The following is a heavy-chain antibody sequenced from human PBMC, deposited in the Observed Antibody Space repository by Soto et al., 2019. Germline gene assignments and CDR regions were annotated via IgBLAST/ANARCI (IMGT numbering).Heavy chain of an antibody. V-gene: IGHV4-39*01. CDR1: GGSISSSSYY. D-gene: IGHD3-3*01. CDR3: ARSYDVWSGYSQNWFDP. CDR2: IYYSGST. Sequence: QLQLQESGPGLVKPSETLSLTCTVSGGSISSSSYYWGWIRQPPGKGLEWIGSIYYSGSTYYNPYLKRRVTISVDTSKNQFSLKLSSVTAADTAVYYCARSYDVWSGYSQNWFDPWGQGTLVTVSS. J-gene: IGHJ5*02.